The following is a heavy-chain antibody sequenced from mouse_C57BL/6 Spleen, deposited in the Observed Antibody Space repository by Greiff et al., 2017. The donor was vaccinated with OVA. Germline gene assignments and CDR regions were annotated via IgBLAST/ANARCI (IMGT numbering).Heavy chain of an antibody. CDR1: GYTFTSYW. J-gene: IGHJ2*01. CDR3: TRPLYDYDEYYFDY. D-gene: IGHD2-4*01. V-gene: IGHV1-5*01. Sequence: SGPVLARPGASVKMSCKTSGYTFTSYWMHWVKQRPGQGLEWIGAIYPGNSDTSYNQKFKGKAKLTAVTSASTAYMELSSLTNEDSAVYYCTRPLYDYDEYYFDYWGQGTTLTVSS. CDR2: IYPGNSDT.